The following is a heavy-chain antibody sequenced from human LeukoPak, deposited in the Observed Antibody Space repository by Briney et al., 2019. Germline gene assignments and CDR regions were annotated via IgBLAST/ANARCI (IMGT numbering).Heavy chain of an antibody. CDR2: ISGSGSST. CDR1: GFTFSSYA. CDR3: AKHLGGSMTTVVH. D-gene: IGHD4-23*01. V-gene: IGHV3-23*01. J-gene: IGHJ4*02. Sequence: GGSLRLSCATSGFTFSSYAMSWVRQAPGKGLEWVSAISGSGSSTYYADSVKGRFTISRDNSKNTLYLQMNSLRAEDTAVYYCAKHLGGSMTTVVHWGQGTLVTVAS.